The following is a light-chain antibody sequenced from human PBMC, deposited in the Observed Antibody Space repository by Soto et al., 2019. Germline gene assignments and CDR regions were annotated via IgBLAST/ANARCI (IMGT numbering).Light chain of an antibody. V-gene: IGKV3D-20*02. CDR1: QSVSSSY. CDR3: QQRSTGPPLS. Sequence: EIVLTQSPGTLSLSPGERATLSCRASQSVSSSYLAWYQHKRGQAPRLLVYGASSRATGIPDRFSGSGSGTDFTLTISRLEPADSAVYYCQQRSTGPPLSFGVGTKVEIK. J-gene: IGKJ4*01. CDR2: GAS.